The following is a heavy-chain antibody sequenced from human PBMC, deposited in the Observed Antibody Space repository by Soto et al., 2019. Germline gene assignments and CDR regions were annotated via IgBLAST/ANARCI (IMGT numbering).Heavy chain of an antibody. Sequence: GESLKISCKASGYTFTSYGISWVPQAPGQGLEWMGWISAYNGNTNYAQKLQGRVTMTTDTSTSTAYMELRSLRSDDTAVYYCARESSSSCHDYWGQGTLVTVSS. J-gene: IGHJ4*02. D-gene: IGHD6-13*01. CDR3: ARESSSSCHDY. CDR2: ISAYNGNT. V-gene: IGHV1-18*01. CDR1: GYTFTSYG.